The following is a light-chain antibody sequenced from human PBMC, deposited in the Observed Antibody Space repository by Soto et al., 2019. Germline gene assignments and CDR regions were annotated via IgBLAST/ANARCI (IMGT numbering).Light chain of an antibody. Sequence: EIVLTQSPGTLSLSPGERATLSCRASQSVSSSYLAWYQQKPGQAPRLLIYGASTRATGIPDRFSGSGSGTDFTFTISRLEPEEFSVYYCQEYGTSPAFGHGTRLEIK. CDR2: GAS. J-gene: IGKJ5*01. CDR1: QSVSSSY. V-gene: IGKV3-20*01. CDR3: QEYGTSPA.